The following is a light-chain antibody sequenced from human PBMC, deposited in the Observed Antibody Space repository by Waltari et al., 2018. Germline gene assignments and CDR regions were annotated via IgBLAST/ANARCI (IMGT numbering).Light chain of an antibody. CDR3: SAYAGSNNLL. V-gene: IGLV2-8*01. CDR1: SSDVGQYNH. CDR2: EVQ. J-gene: IGLJ3*02. Sequence: QSALTQPPSASGPPGQSVTISSPGTSSDVGQYNHVPWYHQRPGSAPTLIVYEVQKRPSGVPDRFSGSKSGNTAYLTVSGLQGEDEAEYFCSAYAGSNNLLFGGGTKLTVL.